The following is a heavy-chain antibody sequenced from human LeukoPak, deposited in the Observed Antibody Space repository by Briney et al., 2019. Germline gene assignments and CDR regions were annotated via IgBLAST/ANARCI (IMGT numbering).Heavy chain of an antibody. CDR1: GGSISSYY. Sequence: SETLSLTCTVSGGSISSYYWSWIRQPPGKGLEWIGYIYYSGSTNYNPSLKSRVTISVDTSKNQFSLKLSSVTAADTAVYYCARTLAGATGGGVFDYWGQGTLVTVSS. CDR2: IYYSGST. J-gene: IGHJ4*02. V-gene: IGHV4-59*08. D-gene: IGHD1-26*01. CDR3: ARTLAGATGGGVFDY.